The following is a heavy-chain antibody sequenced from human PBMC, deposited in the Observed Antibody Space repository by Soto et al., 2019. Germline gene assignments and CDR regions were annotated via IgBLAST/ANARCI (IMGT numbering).Heavy chain of an antibody. J-gene: IGHJ6*03. V-gene: IGHV3-30*14. CDR1: GFTFSSYA. D-gene: IGHD2-2*01. CDR3: ARDSSTSRYYYYYYYMDV. Sequence: GGSLRLSCAASGFTFSSYAMHWVRQAPGKGLEWVAVISYDGSNKYYADSVKGRFTISRDNSKNTLYLQMNSLRAEDTAVYYCARDSSTSRYYYYYYYMDVWGKGTTVTVSS. CDR2: ISYDGSNK.